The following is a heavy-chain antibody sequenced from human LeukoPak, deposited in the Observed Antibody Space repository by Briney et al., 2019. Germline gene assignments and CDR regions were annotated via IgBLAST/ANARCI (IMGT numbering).Heavy chain of an antibody. J-gene: IGHJ4*02. V-gene: IGHV3-30-3*01. D-gene: IGHD6-19*01. CDR2: ISYDGSNK. Sequence: GGSLRLSCAASGFTFSSYAMHWVRQAPGKGLEWVAVISYDGSNKYYADSVKGRFTISRDNSKNTLYLQMNSLRAEDTALYYCARDVYSSTPNFFEYWGQGTRVTVSS. CDR3: ARDVYSSTPNFFEY. CDR1: GFTFSSYA.